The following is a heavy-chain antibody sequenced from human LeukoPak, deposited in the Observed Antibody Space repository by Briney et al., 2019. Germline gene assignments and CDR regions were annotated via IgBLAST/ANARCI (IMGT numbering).Heavy chain of an antibody. J-gene: IGHJ4*02. Sequence: SETLSLTCTVSGGSSSSSSYYWGWIGQPPGKGLEWIGSIYYSGSAYYNPCLKSRVTISVATSTNQVSLKLSSVTAADTAVYYCARRRDSSGYLNWGQGTLVTVSS. D-gene: IGHD3-22*01. CDR2: IYYSGSA. V-gene: IGHV4-39*01. CDR3: ARRRDSSGYLN. CDR1: GGSSSSSSYY.